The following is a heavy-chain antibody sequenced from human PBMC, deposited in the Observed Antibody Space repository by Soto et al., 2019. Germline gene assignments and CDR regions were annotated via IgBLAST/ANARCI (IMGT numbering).Heavy chain of an antibody. D-gene: IGHD3-10*01. V-gene: IGHV4-39*01. CDR3: ANSPLAATDTGAYYYYGMDV. CDR1: GGSISSSSYY. J-gene: IGHJ6*02. Sequence: QLQLQESGPGLVKPSETLSLTCTVSGGSISSSSYYWGWIRQPPGKGLEWIGSIYYSGSTYYNPSLKSRVTISVDTSKNQFSLKLSSVTAADTAVYYCANSPLAATDTGAYYYYGMDVWGQGTTVTVSS. CDR2: IYYSGST.